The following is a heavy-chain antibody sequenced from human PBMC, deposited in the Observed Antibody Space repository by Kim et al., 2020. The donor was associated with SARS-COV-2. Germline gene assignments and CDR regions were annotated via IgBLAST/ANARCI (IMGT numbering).Heavy chain of an antibody. V-gene: IGHV1-69*01. CDR3: ARISSTSQYYYYGMDV. Sequence: KFQGRVTITADESTSTAYMELSSLRSEDTAVYYCARISSTSQYYYYGMDVWGQGTTVTVSS. J-gene: IGHJ6*02. D-gene: IGHD2-2*01.